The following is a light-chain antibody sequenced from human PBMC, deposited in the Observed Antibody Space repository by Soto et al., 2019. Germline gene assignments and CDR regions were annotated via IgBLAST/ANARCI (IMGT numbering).Light chain of an antibody. CDR3: QQYSSLWT. CDR1: QSITGW. J-gene: IGKJ1*01. V-gene: IGKV1-5*03. CDR2: KAS. Sequence: DIQMTQSPSTLSASVGDRVTITCRASQSITGWLAWYQQKPGKAPKLLIYKASSLESGVPSRFSGSGSGTEFTLTISSLQPDGFATYNGQQYSSLWTFGRRTKVEIK.